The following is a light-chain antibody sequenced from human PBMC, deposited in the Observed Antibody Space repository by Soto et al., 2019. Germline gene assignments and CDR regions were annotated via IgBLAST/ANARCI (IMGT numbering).Light chain of an antibody. CDR3: PQYDKAPQT. V-gene: IGKV3-20*01. J-gene: IGKJ2*01. CDR1: QYMTRTY. Sequence: EIVLTQSPGTLSLSPGERATLSCRASQYMTRTYIAWYQQKPGQAPRLLIYAASNRATGIPDKFSGSGSGTDYSLTIPRLEPEDSAVYYCPQYDKAPQTFGQGTKVEIK. CDR2: AAS.